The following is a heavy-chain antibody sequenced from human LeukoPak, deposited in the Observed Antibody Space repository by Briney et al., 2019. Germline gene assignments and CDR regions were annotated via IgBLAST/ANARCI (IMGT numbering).Heavy chain of an antibody. V-gene: IGHV3-48*02. CDR2: ISGSSGNI. CDR3: ARDLNWAFDY. CDR1: GFTFSTYS. D-gene: IGHD7-27*01. J-gene: IGHJ4*02. Sequence: QPGGSLRLSCAASGFTFSTYSMNWVRQAPGKGLEWVSYISGSSGNIDYADSVKGRFTVSRDNAENSLYLQMNSLRDEDTAVYYCARDLNWAFDYWGQGTLVTVSS.